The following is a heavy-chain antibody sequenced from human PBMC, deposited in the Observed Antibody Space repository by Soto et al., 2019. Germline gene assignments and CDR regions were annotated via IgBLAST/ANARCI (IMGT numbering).Heavy chain of an antibody. CDR2: IYPGDSDT. J-gene: IGHJ6*02. CDR1: GYSSTSQW. V-gene: IGHV5-51*01. D-gene: IGHD2-15*01. CDR3: ARRPALDCSGGSCYPAGMDV. Sequence: GHSLKISCMRSGYSSTSQWVGDVAQKYRKGLESMGMIYPGDSDTRYSPSLQGQVTISADKSISTAYLQWSRLKASDTAMYYCARRPALDCSGGSCYPAGMDVWGQGTTVTVSS.